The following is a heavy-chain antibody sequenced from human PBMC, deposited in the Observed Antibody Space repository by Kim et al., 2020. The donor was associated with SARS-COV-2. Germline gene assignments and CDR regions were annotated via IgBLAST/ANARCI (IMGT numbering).Heavy chain of an antibody. CDR3: ARNPIRFSSSSYWFDP. CDR1: GGSISSSSYY. CDR2: IYYSGST. V-gene: IGHV4-39*01. D-gene: IGHD6-6*01. J-gene: IGHJ5*02. Sequence: SETLSLTCTVSGGSISSSSYYWGWIRQPPGKGLEWIGSIYYSGSTYYNPSLKSRVTISVDTSKNQFSLKLSSVTAADTAVYYCARNPIRFSSSSYWFDPWGQGTLVTVSS.